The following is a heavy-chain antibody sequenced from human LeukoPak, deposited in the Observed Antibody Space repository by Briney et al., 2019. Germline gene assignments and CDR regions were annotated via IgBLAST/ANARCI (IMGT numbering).Heavy chain of an antibody. V-gene: IGHV1-18*01. CDR3: ARDESLYYYYGMDV. Sequence: ASVKVSCKASGYTFTSYGISWVRQAPGQGLEWMGWISAYNGNTNYAQKLQGRVTMTTDTSTSTAYMELRSLRSDDTAVYYCARDESLYYYYGMDVWGQGTTVTVSS. CDR1: GYTFTSYG. CDR2: ISAYNGNT. J-gene: IGHJ6*02.